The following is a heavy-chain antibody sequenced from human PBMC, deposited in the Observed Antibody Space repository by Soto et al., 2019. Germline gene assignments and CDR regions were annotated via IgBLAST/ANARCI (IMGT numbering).Heavy chain of an antibody. V-gene: IGHV4-59*08. CDR3: ARHGWGYFDY. D-gene: IGHD6-19*01. J-gene: IGHJ4*02. CDR2: IYYSGST. CDR1: GDSISSYD. Sequence: PSDTLSLTCTVSGDSISSYDWSWIRQPPGKGLEWIGYIYYSGSTNYNPSLKSRVTISVDTSKNQISLKLSSVTATDTAVYYCARHGWGYFDYWGQGTLVTVSS.